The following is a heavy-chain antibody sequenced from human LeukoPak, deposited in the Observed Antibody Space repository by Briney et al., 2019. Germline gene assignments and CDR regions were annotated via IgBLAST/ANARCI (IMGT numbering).Heavy chain of an antibody. V-gene: IGHV4-34*01. CDR2: INHSGST. Sequence: SETLSLTCAVYGGSFSGYYWSWIRQPPGKGLEWIGEINHSGSTNYNPSLKSRVTISVDTSKNQFSLKLSSVTAADTAVYYCARLGAAAGKDYWGQGTLVTVSS. CDR3: ARLGAAAGKDY. CDR1: GGSFSGYY. D-gene: IGHD6-13*01. J-gene: IGHJ4*02.